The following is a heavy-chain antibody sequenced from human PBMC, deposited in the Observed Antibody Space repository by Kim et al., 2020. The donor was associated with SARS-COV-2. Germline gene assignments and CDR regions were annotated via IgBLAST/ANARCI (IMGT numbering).Heavy chain of an antibody. D-gene: IGHD3-3*01. V-gene: IGHV1-2*06. CDR3: ARDLPPEVTIFGVVIREYYFDY. CDR2: INPNSGGT. J-gene: IGHJ4*02. CDR1: GYTFTGYY. Sequence: ASVKVSCKASGYTFTGYYMHWVRQAPGQGLEWMGRINPNSGGTNYAQKFQGRVTMTRDTSISTAYMGLSRLRSDDTAVYYCARDLPPEVTIFGVVIREYYFDYWGQGTLVTVSS.